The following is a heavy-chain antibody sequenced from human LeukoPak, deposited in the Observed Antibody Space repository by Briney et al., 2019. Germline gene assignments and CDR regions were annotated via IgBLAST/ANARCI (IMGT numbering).Heavy chain of an antibody. CDR3: ARGGSSGSYYPFDY. J-gene: IGHJ4*02. CDR1: GGTFSSYA. V-gene: IGHV1-69*05. Sequence: SVKVSCKASGGTFSSYAISWVRQAPGQGLEWMGGMIPVFGTANYAQKFQGRITITTDESTSTAYMELSSLRSEDTAVYYCARGGSSGSYYPFDYWGQGTLVTVSS. D-gene: IGHD3-10*01. CDR2: MIPVFGTA.